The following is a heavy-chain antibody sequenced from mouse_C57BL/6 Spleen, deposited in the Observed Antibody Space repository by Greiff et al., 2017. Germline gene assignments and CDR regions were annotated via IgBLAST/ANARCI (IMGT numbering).Heavy chain of an antibody. Sequence: QVQLQQPGAELVRPGTSVKLSCKASGYTFTSYWMHWVKQRPGQGLEWIGVIDPSDSYTNYNQKVKGKATLTVDTSSSTAYMQLSSLTSEDSAVYYCARSESIYRYFDVWGTGTTVTVSS. CDR1: GYTFTSYW. CDR3: ARSESIYRYFDV. V-gene: IGHV1-59*01. D-gene: IGHD2-10*02. J-gene: IGHJ1*03. CDR2: IDPSDSYT.